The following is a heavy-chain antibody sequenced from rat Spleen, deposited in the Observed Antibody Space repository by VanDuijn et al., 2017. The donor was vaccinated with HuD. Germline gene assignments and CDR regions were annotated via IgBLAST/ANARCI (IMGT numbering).Heavy chain of an antibody. CDR1: GFSLTSYS. D-gene: IGHD1-4*01. J-gene: IGHJ2*01. V-gene: IGHV2-45*01. Sequence: QVQLMESGPGLVQPSETLSLTCTVSGFSLTSYSVHWVRQPPGKGLEWMGVMWRSGSTEYNSALKSRLSISRDTAKNQVFLKMNSLQTEDTATYYCARELIYGYYFDYWGQGVLVTVSS. CDR3: ARELIYGYYFDY. CDR2: MWRSGST.